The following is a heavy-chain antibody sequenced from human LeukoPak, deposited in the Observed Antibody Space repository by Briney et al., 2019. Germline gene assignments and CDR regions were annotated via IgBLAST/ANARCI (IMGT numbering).Heavy chain of an antibody. V-gene: IGHV3-30*02. D-gene: IGHD3-22*01. CDR2: IRYDGSNK. Sequence: PGGPLRLSCAASGFTFSSYGMHWVRQAPGKGLEWVAFIRYDGSNKYYADSVKGRFTISRDNSKNTLYLQMNSLRAEDTAVYYCAKDWDYYDSSGYFDYWGQGTLVTVSS. J-gene: IGHJ4*02. CDR3: AKDWDYYDSSGYFDY. CDR1: GFTFSSYG.